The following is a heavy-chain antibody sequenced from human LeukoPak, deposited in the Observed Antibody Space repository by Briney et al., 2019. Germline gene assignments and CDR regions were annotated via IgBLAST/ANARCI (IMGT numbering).Heavy chain of an antibody. J-gene: IGHJ5*02. CDR2: IYYSGST. CDR3: ARDDYGGTSDSFDP. CDR1: GGSISSSY. Sequence: SETLSLTCTVSGGSISSSYWSWIRQPPGKGLEWIGYIYYSGSTKYNPSLKSRVTISLDTSKNQFSLKLTSVTAADTAVYYCARDDYGGTSDSFDPWGQGTLVTVSS. V-gene: IGHV4-59*01. D-gene: IGHD4-23*01.